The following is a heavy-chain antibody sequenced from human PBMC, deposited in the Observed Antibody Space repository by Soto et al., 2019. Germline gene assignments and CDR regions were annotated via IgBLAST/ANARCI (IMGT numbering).Heavy chain of an antibody. V-gene: IGHV4-34*01. CDR3: ASGGGAAAGTWFDP. CDR1: GGSFSGYY. Sequence: SETLSLTCAVYGGSFSGYYWSWIRQPPGKGLEWIGEINHSGSTNYNPSLKSRVTISVDTSKNQFSLKLSSVTAADTAVYYCASGGGAAAGTWFDPWGQGTLVTVSS. D-gene: IGHD6-13*01. CDR2: INHSGST. J-gene: IGHJ5*02.